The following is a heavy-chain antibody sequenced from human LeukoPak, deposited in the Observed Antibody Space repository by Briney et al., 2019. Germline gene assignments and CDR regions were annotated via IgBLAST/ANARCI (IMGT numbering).Heavy chain of an antibody. V-gene: IGHV3-30*18. J-gene: IGHJ3*02. D-gene: IGHD1-1*01. CDR1: GFTFSSYG. Sequence: GGSLRLSCAASGFTFSSYGMHWVRQAPGKGLEWVAVISYDGSNKYYADSVKGRFTISRDNSKNTLYLQMNSLGAEDTAVYYCAKPTSRTDAFDIWGQGTMVTVSS. CDR2: ISYDGSNK. CDR3: AKPTSRTDAFDI.